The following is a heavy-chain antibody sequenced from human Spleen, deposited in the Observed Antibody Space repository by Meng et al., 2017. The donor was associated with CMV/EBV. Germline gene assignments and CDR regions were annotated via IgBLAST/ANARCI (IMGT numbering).Heavy chain of an antibody. Sequence: GGSLRLSCAASGFSFDDYAMHWVRQLPGKGLEWVSGINWNSGSIAYADSVKGRFTVSRDNAKSSLYLQMNSLGAEDTALYYCAKSRRGDFHDAVDIWGQGTLVTVSS. CDR2: INWNSGSI. J-gene: IGHJ3*02. D-gene: IGHD3-16*01. V-gene: IGHV3-9*01. CDR3: AKSRRGDFHDAVDI. CDR1: GFSFDDYA.